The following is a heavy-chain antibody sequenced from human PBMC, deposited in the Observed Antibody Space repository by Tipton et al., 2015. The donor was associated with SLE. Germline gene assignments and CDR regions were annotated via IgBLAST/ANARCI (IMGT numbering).Heavy chain of an antibody. CDR2: INHRGST. CDR3: ARLITGTTYYMDV. D-gene: IGHD1-7*01. V-gene: IGHV4-34*01. Sequence: LRLSCAVYGGSFSGYYWSWIRQPPGKGLEWLGEINHRGSTNYNPSLKSRVTISVDTSKNQFSLKLSSVTAADTAVYYCARLITGTTYYMDVWGKGTTVTVSS. J-gene: IGHJ6*03. CDR1: GGSFSGYY.